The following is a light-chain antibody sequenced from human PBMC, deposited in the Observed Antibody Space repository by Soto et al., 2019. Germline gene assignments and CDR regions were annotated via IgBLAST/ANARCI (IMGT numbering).Light chain of an antibody. CDR3: QQANSFPLT. CDR2: DAS. CDR1: QSISSW. V-gene: IGKV1-5*01. Sequence: DIQMTQSPSTLSASVGDRVIITCRASQSISSWLAWYQQKPGKAPNLLIYDASSLESGVPSRFSGSGSGTDFTLTISSLQPEDFATYYCQQANSFPLTFGGGTKVDIK. J-gene: IGKJ4*01.